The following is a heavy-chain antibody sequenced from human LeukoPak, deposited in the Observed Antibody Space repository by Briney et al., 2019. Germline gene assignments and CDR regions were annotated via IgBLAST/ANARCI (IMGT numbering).Heavy chain of an antibody. CDR3: ARLRADSSGSYYFDY. D-gene: IGHD3-22*01. CDR2: ISSSGSTI. J-gene: IGHJ4*02. V-gene: IGHV3-11*01. CDR1: GFSLSDYY. Sequence: PGGSLRLSCAASGFSLSDYYTSWIRQAPGKGLECISYISSSGSTIYYADSVKGRLTISKDIAKNSLYLQMNSQRAEDTAAYYCARLRADSSGSYYFDYWGQGTLVTVSS.